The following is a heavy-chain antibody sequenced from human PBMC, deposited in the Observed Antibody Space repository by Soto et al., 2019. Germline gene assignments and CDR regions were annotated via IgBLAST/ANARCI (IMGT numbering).Heavy chain of an antibody. CDR3: ARVSSFPSFSSGWYFDC. Sequence: QVQLVQSGAEVKKPGSSVKVSCKASGGTFSSYAISWVRQAPGQGLEWMGGIIPIFGTANYAQKFQGRVTITADESTSTAYMELSSLRSEDTAVYYCARVSSFPSFSSGWYFDCWGQGTLVTVSS. CDR1: GGTFSSYA. J-gene: IGHJ4*02. D-gene: IGHD6-19*01. CDR2: IIPIFGTA. V-gene: IGHV1-69*01.